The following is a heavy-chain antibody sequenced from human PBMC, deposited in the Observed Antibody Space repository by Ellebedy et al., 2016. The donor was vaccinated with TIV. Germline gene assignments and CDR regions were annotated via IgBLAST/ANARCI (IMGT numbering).Heavy chain of an antibody. CDR1: GFTFSSYA. Sequence: PGGSLRLSCAASGFTFSSYAMSWVRQAPGKGLEWVSSISDSGVSTYYADSVKGRFTISRDNSKNTLFLQMNSLRAEDTAVYYCASPEVDIVSTGQYFDYWGQGTLVTVSS. D-gene: IGHD5/OR15-5a*01. CDR2: ISDSGVST. V-gene: IGHV3-23*01. J-gene: IGHJ4*02. CDR3: ASPEVDIVSTGQYFDY.